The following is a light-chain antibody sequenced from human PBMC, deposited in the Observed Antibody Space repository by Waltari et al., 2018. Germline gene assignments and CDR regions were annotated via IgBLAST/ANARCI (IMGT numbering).Light chain of an antibody. Sequence: EIVLTQSPGTLSLSPGESATLSCRASQSVSSSYLAWYQQKPGQAPRLPIYGASSRATGIPDRFSGSGSGTDFTLTISRLEPEDFAVYYCQQYGSSPQITFGQGTRLEIK. CDR3: QQYGSSPQIT. CDR1: QSVSSSY. V-gene: IGKV3-20*01. CDR2: GAS. J-gene: IGKJ5*01.